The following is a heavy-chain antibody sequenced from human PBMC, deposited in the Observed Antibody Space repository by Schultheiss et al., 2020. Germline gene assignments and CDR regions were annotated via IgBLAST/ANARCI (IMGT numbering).Heavy chain of an antibody. J-gene: IGHJ4*02. CDR1: GFTFSSAW. CDR2: INSDGSST. CDR3: ARVASSCGCGNDY. V-gene: IGHV3-74*01. Sequence: GGSLRLSCAASGFTFSSAWMHWVRQAPGKGLEWVSCINSDGSSTSYADSVKGRFTISRDNAKNTLYLQMNSLRAEDTAVYYCARVASSCGCGNDYWGQGTLVTVSS. D-gene: IGHD3-22*01.